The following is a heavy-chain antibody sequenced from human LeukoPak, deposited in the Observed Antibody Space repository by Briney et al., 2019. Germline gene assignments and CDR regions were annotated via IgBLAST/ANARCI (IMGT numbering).Heavy chain of an antibody. CDR3: AREGYGGSGYFDY. CDR2: ISYDGSTK. V-gene: IGHV3-30-3*01. J-gene: IGHJ4*02. Sequence: PGGSLRPSCAASGFKFSDYGLHWVRQAPGKGLEWVAIISYDGSTKFYADSVKGRSTISRDNSKNTVDVQMNRLRGEDTALYYCAREGYGGSGYFDYWGQGTLVTVSS. CDR1: GFKFSDYG. D-gene: IGHD4-23*01.